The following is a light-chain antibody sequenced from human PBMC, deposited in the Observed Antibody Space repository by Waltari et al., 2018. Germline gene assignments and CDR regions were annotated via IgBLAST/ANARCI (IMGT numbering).Light chain of an antibody. CDR2: WAT. Sequence: DIVMTQSPDSLAVSLGERATIDCKSSQSVLYSSDNKYYLAWYQQKPGPPPRLLISWATIRESWVPDRFSGSGSGTDFTLTISSLQAEDVAVYYCQQYYTPLTFGGGTKVEIK. CDR3: QQYYTPLT. J-gene: IGKJ4*01. V-gene: IGKV4-1*01. CDR1: QSVLYSSDNKYY.